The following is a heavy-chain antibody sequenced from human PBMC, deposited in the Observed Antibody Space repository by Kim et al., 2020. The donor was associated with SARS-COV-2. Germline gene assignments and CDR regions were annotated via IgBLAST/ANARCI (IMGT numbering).Heavy chain of an antibody. CDR3: ARQGYYDSSGYYLNWFDP. Sequence: SETLSLTCTVSGGSISSSSYYWGWIRQPPGKGLEWIGSIYYSGSTYYNPSLKSRVTISVDTSKNQFSLKLSSVTAADTAVYYCARQGYYDSSGYYLNWFDPWGQGTLVTVSS. J-gene: IGHJ5*02. CDR1: GGSISSSSYY. D-gene: IGHD3-22*01. CDR2: IYYSGST. V-gene: IGHV4-39*01.